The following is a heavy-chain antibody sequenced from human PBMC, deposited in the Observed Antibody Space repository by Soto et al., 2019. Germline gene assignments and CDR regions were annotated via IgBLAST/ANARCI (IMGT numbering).Heavy chain of an antibody. Sequence: SETLSLTCTVSGGSISSYYWSWIRQPPGKGLEWIGYIYYTGNTNYNPSLKSRVTISVDTSKNQFSLKLTSLTAADTAVYYCARARTSSAVDFDYWGQGTLVTVSS. CDR3: ARARTSSAVDFDY. CDR1: GGSISSYY. D-gene: IGHD6-19*01. V-gene: IGHV4-59*01. J-gene: IGHJ4*02. CDR2: IYYTGNT.